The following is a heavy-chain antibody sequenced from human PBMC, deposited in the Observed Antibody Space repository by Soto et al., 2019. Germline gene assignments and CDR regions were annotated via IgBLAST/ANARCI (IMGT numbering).Heavy chain of an antibody. CDR1: GGTFSNST. V-gene: IGHV1-69*02. CDR2: LIPILGLA. Sequence: QVQLVQSGAEVRKPGSSVKVSCQASGGTFSNSTVTWVRQAPGQGLEWMGRLIPILGLANYAQKVRGRLTITADKSTTTAYMELRSPRSEDTAIYYCARFKLGDDYWGQGTLVTVSS. J-gene: IGHJ4*02. CDR3: ARFKLGDDY. D-gene: IGHD5-12*01.